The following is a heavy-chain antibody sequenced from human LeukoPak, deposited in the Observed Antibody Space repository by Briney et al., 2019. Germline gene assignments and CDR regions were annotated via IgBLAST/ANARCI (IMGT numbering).Heavy chain of an antibody. Sequence: SETLSLTCTVSGYSISSGYYWGWIRPPPGKGLEWIGSIYYSGNTYYNPSLKSRVTMSLDTSKNQFSLKLTSVTAADTAVYYCARALWWLDHDVFDIWGQGTMVTVSS. CDR2: IYYSGNT. J-gene: IGHJ3*02. CDR1: GYSISSGYY. V-gene: IGHV4-38-2*02. D-gene: IGHD5-12*01. CDR3: ARALWWLDHDVFDI.